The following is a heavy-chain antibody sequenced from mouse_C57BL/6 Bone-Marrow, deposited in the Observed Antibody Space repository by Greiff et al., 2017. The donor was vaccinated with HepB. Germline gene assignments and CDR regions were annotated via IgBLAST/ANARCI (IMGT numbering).Heavy chain of an antibody. CDR1: GYAFTNYL. Sequence: VQGVESGAELVRPGTSVKVSCKASGYAFTNYLIEWVKQRPGQGLEWIGVINPGSGGTNYNEKFKGKATLTADKSSSTAYMQLSSLTSEDSAVYFCATGTSYWGQGTTLTVSS. V-gene: IGHV1-54*01. D-gene: IGHD4-1*01. CDR3: ATGTSY. CDR2: INPGSGGT. J-gene: IGHJ2*01.